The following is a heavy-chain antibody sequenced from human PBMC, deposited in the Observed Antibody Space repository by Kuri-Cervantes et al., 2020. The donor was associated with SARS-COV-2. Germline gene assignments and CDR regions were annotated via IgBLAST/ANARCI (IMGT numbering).Heavy chain of an antibody. J-gene: IGHJ4*02. V-gene: IGHV3-49*04. D-gene: IGHD3-10*01. CDR2: IRSKAYGGTT. CDR1: GFTFGDYA. CDR3: TTANKWFGELDYFDY. Sequence: GGSLRLSCTASGFTFGDYAMSWVRQAPGKGLEWVGFIRSKAYGGTTEYAASVKGRFTISRDDSKNTLYLQMNSLKTEDTAVYYCTTANKWFGELDYFDYWGQGTLVTVSS.